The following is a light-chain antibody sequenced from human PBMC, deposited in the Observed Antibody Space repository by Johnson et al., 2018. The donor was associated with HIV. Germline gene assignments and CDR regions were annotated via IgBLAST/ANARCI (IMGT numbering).Light chain of an antibody. CDR2: ANN. CDR3: GAWDSSLSSYV. CDR1: SSNIGSNY. Sequence: QSVLTQPPSVSAAPGQKVTISCSGSSSNIGSNYVSWYQQLPVTAPRLLISANNERPSDIPDRFSGSKSGTSATLGITGLQPGDEADYYCGAWDSSLSSYVFGTGTKVTVL. V-gene: IGLV1-51*01. J-gene: IGLJ1*01.